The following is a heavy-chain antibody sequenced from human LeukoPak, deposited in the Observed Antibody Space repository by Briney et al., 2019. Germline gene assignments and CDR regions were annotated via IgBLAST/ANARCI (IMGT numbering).Heavy chain of an antibody. CDR3: ARDPEMVRGPKNNFDY. D-gene: IGHD3-10*01. V-gene: IGHV4-34*01. CDR1: GGSFSGYY. J-gene: IGHJ4*02. CDR2: INHSGST. Sequence: SETLSLTCAVYGGSFSGYYWSWIRQPPGKGLEWIGEINHSGSTNYNPSLKSRVTISVDTSKNQFSLKLSSVTAADTAVYYCARDPEMVRGPKNNFDYWGQGILVTVSS.